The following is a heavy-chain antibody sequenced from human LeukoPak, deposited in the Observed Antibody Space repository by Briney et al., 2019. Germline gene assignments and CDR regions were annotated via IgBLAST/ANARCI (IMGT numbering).Heavy chain of an antibody. V-gene: IGHV4-61*02. J-gene: IGHJ6*03. CDR3: ARGGYSYVALYMDV. Sequence: KTSETLSLTCTVSGGSISTVNYYWTWIRHPAGKGLEWIGRIYTSGSTNYNPSLKSRVTISVDTSKNQFSLKLTSVTAADTAVYYCARGGYSYVALYMDVWGKGTTVTVSS. CDR1: GGSISTVNYY. CDR2: IYTSGST. D-gene: IGHD5-18*01.